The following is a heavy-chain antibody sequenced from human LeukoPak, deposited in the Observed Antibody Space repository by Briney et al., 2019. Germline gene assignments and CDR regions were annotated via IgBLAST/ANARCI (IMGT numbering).Heavy chain of an antibody. Sequence: GGSLRLSCAASGFTFDDYAMHWVRQAPGKGLEWVSGISWNRGSIGYADSVKGRFTISRDNAKNSLYLQMNSLRAEDTALYYCAKDGGRGCSSTSCHYGMDVWGQGTTVTVSS. CDR1: GFTFDDYA. D-gene: IGHD2-2*01. J-gene: IGHJ6*02. CDR3: AKDGGRGCSSTSCHYGMDV. CDR2: ISWNRGSI. V-gene: IGHV3-9*01.